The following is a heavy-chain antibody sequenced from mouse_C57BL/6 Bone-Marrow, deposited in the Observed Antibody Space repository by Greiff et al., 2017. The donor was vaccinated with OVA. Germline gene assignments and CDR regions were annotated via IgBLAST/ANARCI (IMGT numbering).Heavy chain of an antibody. D-gene: IGHD1-1*01. J-gene: IGHJ3*01. Sequence: EAGGGLVQPKGSLNLTCAAPGFIFNTYAMHWVRQAPGKGLEWAARIRSKSSNYATYYADSVKDRFTISRDDSQSMLYLQMNSLKTEDTAMYFCVREDPYALAYWGQGTLVTVSA. CDR2: IRSKSSNYAT. CDR1: GFIFNTYA. CDR3: VREDPYALAY. V-gene: IGHV10-3*01.